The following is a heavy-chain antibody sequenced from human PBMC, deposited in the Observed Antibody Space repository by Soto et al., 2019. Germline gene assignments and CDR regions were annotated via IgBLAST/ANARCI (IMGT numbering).Heavy chain of an antibody. Sequence: SVKVSCKASGGTFSTYTITWVRQAPGQGLEWMGRIIPIIGIINYAQKFQGRVTISADKFTGTAYMELTGLRSEDTAVYYCARDTAPSDVWGQGTTVTVSS. CDR2: IIPIIGII. D-gene: IGHD4-17*01. CDR3: ARDTAPSDV. J-gene: IGHJ6*02. CDR1: GGTFSTYT. V-gene: IGHV1-69*04.